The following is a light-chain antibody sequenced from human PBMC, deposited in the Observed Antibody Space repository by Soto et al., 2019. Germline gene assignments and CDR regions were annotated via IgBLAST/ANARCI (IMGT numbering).Light chain of an antibody. CDR3: QQYGSSPRT. J-gene: IGKJ2*01. CDR2: GAS. Sequence: EIVLTQSPGTLSLSPGERATLSCRASQTVSTNYLAWYQQTPGQAPRLLIYGASSRATGVPDRFSGSGSGTDFILTISRMEPEDVSVDYCQQYGSSPRTFGQGTKLEIK. CDR1: QTVSTNY. V-gene: IGKV3-20*01.